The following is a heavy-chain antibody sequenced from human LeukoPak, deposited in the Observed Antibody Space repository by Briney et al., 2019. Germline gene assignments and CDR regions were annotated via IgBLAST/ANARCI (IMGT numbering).Heavy chain of an antibody. CDR3: ARDYQPGYYGSGSYYRQAFDY. D-gene: IGHD3-10*01. J-gene: IGHJ4*02. Sequence: GGSLRLSCAASGFTFSSYSMNWVRQAPGKGPEWVSYISSSSSTIYYADSVKGRFTISRDNAKNSLYLQMNSLRAEDTAVYYCARDYQPGYYGSGSYYRQAFDYWGQGTLVTVSS. CDR1: GFTFSSYS. V-gene: IGHV3-48*01. CDR2: ISSSSSTI.